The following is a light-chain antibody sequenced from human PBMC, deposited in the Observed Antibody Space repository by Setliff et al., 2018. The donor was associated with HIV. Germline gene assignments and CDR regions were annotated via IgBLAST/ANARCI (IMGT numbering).Light chain of an antibody. J-gene: IGKJ1*01. CDR1: QGVGHD. Sequence: EVVMTQSPATLSVSPGERATLSCTTSQGVGHDIAWYQQRPGQAPRLLIHGASTRASGIPARFSGSGSGTEFTLTIGSLQAEDYAVYYCQQYKNWPPWTFGQGTKVDIK. CDR3: QQYKNWPPWT. V-gene: IGKV3-15*01. CDR2: GAS.